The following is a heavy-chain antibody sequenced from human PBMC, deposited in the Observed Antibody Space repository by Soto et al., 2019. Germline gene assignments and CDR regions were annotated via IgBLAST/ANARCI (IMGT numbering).Heavy chain of an antibody. CDR3: ARGQTWIQLAS. Sequence: GGSLRLSCAASGFTFSSYAMTWVRQAPGKGLEWVSIISGSGGTTYYADSVKGRFTVSRDNSKNTLYLQMNSLRAEDTAVYYCARGQTWIQLASWGQGTLVTVSS. J-gene: IGHJ4*02. D-gene: IGHD5-18*01. V-gene: IGHV3-23*01. CDR2: ISGSGGTT. CDR1: GFTFSSYA.